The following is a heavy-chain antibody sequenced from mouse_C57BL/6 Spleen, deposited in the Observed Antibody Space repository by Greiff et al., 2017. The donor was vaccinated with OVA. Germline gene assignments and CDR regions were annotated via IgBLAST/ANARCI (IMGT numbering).Heavy chain of an antibody. J-gene: IGHJ1*03. D-gene: IGHD1-1*01. CDR2: INPGSGGT. CDR3: ARSMLSTGEATEYVDV. Sequence: QVQLQQSGAELVRPGTSVKVSCKASGYSFTNYLIEWVKQRHGQGLEWIGVINPGSGGTNYNEKFKGKATLTADKSSSTAYMQLSSLTSEDSAVYFCARSMLSTGEATEYVDVWGTGTTVTVAS. CDR1: GYSFTNYL. V-gene: IGHV1-54*01.